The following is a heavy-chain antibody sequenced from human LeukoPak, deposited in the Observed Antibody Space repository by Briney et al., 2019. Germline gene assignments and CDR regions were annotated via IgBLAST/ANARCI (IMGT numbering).Heavy chain of an antibody. CDR3: ARGRSYYRGMDV. CDR1: DGSFSAYY. Sequence: SENLSLTCAVYDGSFSAYYWTWIRQPPGKGLEWIGEINHSGSTNYNPSLKSRVTISVDTSKNQFSLRLSSVTAADTAVYYCARGRSYYRGMDVWGQGTTVTVSS. V-gene: IGHV4-34*01. J-gene: IGHJ6*02. CDR2: INHSGST.